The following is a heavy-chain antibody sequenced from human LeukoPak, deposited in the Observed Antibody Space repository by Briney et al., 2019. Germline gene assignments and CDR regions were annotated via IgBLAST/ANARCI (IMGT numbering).Heavy chain of an antibody. D-gene: IGHD3-10*01. CDR1: GFTFSSYG. V-gene: IGHV3-30*18. Sequence: GGSLRLSCAASGFTFSSYGMHWVRQAPGKGLEWVAVISYDGSNKYYADSVKGRFTISRDNSKNTLYLQMNSLRAEDTAVYYCAKDIYGQHWGQGTLVTVSS. J-gene: IGHJ1*01. CDR3: AKDIYGQH. CDR2: ISYDGSNK.